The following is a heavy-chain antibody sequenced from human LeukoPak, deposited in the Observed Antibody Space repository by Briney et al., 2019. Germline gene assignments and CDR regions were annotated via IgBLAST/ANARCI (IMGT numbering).Heavy chain of an antibody. D-gene: IGHD6-19*01. Sequence: ASVKVSCKASGYTFTSYGISWVRQAPGQGLEWMGWISAYNGNTNYAQKLQGRVTMTTDTSTSTAYMELRSLRSNDTAVYYCARALAVAGTEAYWGQGTLVTVSS. CDR1: GYTFTSYG. J-gene: IGHJ4*02. CDR3: ARALAVAGTEAY. V-gene: IGHV1-18*01. CDR2: ISAYNGNT.